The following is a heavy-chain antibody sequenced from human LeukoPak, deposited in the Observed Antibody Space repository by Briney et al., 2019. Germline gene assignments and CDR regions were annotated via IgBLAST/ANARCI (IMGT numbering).Heavy chain of an antibody. Sequence: ASVKVSCKASGYTFTGYYMHRVRQAPGQGLEWMGWINPNSGGTNYAQKFQGRVTMTRDTSISTAYMELSRLRSDDTAVYYCATTAAGNKEYYYYYGMDVWGQGTTVTVSS. CDR3: ATTAAGNKEYYYYYGMDV. D-gene: IGHD6-13*01. CDR1: GYTFTGYY. CDR2: INPNSGGT. V-gene: IGHV1-2*02. J-gene: IGHJ6*02.